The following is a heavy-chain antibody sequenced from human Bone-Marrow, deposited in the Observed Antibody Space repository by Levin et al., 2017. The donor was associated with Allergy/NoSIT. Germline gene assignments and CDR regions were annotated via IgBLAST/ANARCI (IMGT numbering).Heavy chain of an antibody. J-gene: IGHJ4*02. D-gene: IGHD2/OR15-2a*01. V-gene: IGHV3-23*01. CDR2: ISGSGGST. Sequence: GESLKISCAASGFTFRSSAMSWVRQAPGKGLEWVSAISGSGGSTYYADSVKGRFTISRDNSKNTLYLQMNSLRAEDTAVYYCAKDNSVPDYLFHYYFDYWGQGTLVTVSS. CDR1: GFTFRSSA. CDR3: AKDNSVPDYLFHYYFDY.